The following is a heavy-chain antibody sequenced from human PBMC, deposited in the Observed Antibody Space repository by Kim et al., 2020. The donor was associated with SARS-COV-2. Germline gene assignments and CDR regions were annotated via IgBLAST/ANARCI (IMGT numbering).Heavy chain of an antibody. J-gene: IGHJ4*02. Sequence: WLRTPPGKGLEWIGSIYYSGSTYYNPSLKSRVTISVDTSKNQFSLKLSSVTAADTAVYYCARRPLGDYGDQYFDYWGQGTLVTVSS. D-gene: IGHD4-17*01. CDR2: IYYSGST. CDR3: ARRPLGDYGDQYFDY. V-gene: IGHV4-39*01.